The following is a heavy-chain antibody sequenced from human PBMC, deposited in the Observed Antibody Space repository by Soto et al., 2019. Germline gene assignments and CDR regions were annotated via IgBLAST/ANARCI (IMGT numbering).Heavy chain of an antibody. CDR2: IYWDDDK. Sequence: QITLKESGPTLVKPTQTLTLTCTFSGFSLSTSGVGVGWIRQPPGKALEWLALIYWDDDKRYSPSLKSRLTITKDTSKTQVVLTGPNMDPVDTATYYCAHSARMGLRYFDWLLYFGYWGQGTLVSVSS. CDR1: GFSLSTSGVG. J-gene: IGHJ4*02. V-gene: IGHV2-5*02. CDR3: AHSARMGLRYFDWLLYFGY. D-gene: IGHD3-9*01.